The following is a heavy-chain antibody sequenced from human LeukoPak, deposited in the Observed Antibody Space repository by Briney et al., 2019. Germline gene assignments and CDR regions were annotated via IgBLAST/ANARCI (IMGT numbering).Heavy chain of an antibody. V-gene: IGHV3-66*01. Sequence: GGSLRLSCAAPGFHVRNNYMSWVRQAPGKGLEWVSILYNNGGTDYAHSVRCRFAISRDNSKNTLYLQMNGLRVEDSAIYYCARDAGLDAFDIWGQGTMVGVSS. J-gene: IGHJ3*02. CDR2: LYNNGGT. D-gene: IGHD3-9*01. CDR3: ARDAGLDAFDI. CDR1: GFHVRNNY.